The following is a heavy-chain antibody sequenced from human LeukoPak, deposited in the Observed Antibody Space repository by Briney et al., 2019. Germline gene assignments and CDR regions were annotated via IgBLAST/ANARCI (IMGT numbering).Heavy chain of an antibody. CDR3: ARAQQISHNFDY. CDR1: GGSISSYY. D-gene: IGHD6-13*01. CDR2: IYHSANRYYSDSI. V-gene: IGHV4-59*01. Sequence: PSETLSLTCTVSGGSISSYYWNWIRQPPGKGPEWIGYIYHSANRYYSDSIKYNPSLKSRVFISVDTSENQFSLRLHSVRAADTAVYYCARAQQISHNFDYWGQGTLVTVSS. J-gene: IGHJ4*02.